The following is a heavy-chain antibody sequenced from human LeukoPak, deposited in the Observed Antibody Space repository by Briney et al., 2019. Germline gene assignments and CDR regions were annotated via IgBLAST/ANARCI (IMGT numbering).Heavy chain of an antibody. V-gene: IGHV3-7*03. CDR2: IKQDGSEK. CDR3: ARGGGLDV. D-gene: IGHD3-16*01. Sequence: GGSLRLSCAASGFIFSKYWMSWVRQAPGKGLEWVANIKQDGSEKYYVDSVTGRFTISRDNAKNSLYLQMSSLRAEDTAVYFCARGGGLDVWGQGATVTVSS. J-gene: IGHJ6*02. CDR1: GFIFSKYW.